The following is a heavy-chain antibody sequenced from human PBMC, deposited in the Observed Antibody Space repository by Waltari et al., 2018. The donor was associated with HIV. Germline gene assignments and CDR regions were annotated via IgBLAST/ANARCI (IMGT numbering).Heavy chain of an antibody. J-gene: IGHJ4*02. Sequence: QVQLVESGGGVVQPGRSLRLSCAASGFTFRNYGMHWVRQAPGKGLESVAVISFNGSNQYYAYSMRGRFTSSRDKSKKKVFLQMNSLRLDDSALYYSATGQHVWETWSQLDYWGQGTLVSVSS. V-gene: IGHV3-33*08. CDR1: GFTFRNYG. CDR2: ISFNGSNQ. D-gene: IGHD1-1*01. CDR3: ATGQHVWETWSQLDY.